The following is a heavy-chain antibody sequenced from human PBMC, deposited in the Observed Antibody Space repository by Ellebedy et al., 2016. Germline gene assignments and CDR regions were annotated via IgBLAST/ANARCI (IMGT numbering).Heavy chain of an antibody. CDR3: AREIDNCARDCLGY. J-gene: IGHJ4*02. Sequence: GESLKISCTGSGFTFSSSWMHWVRQAPGKGLEWVSRIKSDGSSTSHADSVKGRFTISRDNAKNTLYLQMNSLRAEDTALYYCAREIDNCARDCLGYWGQGALVTVSS. D-gene: IGHD4/OR15-4a*01. CDR1: GFTFSSSW. CDR2: IKSDGSST. V-gene: IGHV3-74*01.